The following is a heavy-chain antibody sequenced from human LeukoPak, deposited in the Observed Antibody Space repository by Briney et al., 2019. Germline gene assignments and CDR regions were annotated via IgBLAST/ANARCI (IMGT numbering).Heavy chain of an antibody. CDR2: INHSGGT. Sequence: PSETLSLTCAVYGGSFSGYYWSWIRQRPGKGLEWIGEINHSGGTNYNPSLKSRVTISVDTSKTQFSLKLSSVTAADTAVYYCARGPLAAAGTLDYWGQGTLVTVSS. CDR1: GGSFSGYY. V-gene: IGHV4-34*01. D-gene: IGHD6-13*01. CDR3: ARGPLAAAGTLDY. J-gene: IGHJ4*02.